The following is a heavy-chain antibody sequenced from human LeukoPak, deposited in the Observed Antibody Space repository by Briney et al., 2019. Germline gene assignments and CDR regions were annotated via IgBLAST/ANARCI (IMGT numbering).Heavy chain of an antibody. D-gene: IGHD3-3*01. Sequence: GGSVRLSCTASGFTFGDYAMSWFLQAPGKGLEWVGFIRSKAYGGTTEYAASVKGRFTISRDDSKSIAYLQMNSLKTEDTAVYYCTRYDFWSGDFDYWGQGTLVTVSS. CDR2: IRSKAYGGTT. CDR1: GFTFGDYA. J-gene: IGHJ4*02. CDR3: TRYDFWSGDFDY. V-gene: IGHV3-49*03.